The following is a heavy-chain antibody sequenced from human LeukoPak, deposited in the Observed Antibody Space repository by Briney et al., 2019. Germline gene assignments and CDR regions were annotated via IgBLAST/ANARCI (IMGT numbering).Heavy chain of an antibody. J-gene: IGHJ4*02. CDR1: GFTFSSHA. CDR3: ARDLVGATWDYFDY. CDR2: MSYDGSNY. V-gene: IGHV3-30-3*01. D-gene: IGHD1-26*01. Sequence: GRSLRLSCAASGFTFSSHAMHWVRQAPGKGLEWMAVMSYDGSNYYYADSVKGRFTISRDNSKNTLYLQVNSLRAEDTAVFYCARDLVGATWDYFDYWGQGTLVTVSS.